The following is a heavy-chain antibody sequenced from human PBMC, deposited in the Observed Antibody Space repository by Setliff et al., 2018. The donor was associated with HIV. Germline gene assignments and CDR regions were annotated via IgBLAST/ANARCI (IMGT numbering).Heavy chain of an antibody. CDR3: TRHGAYYEYLTYYYPRYSFDF. CDR1: GGSISSHY. J-gene: IGHJ4*01. Sequence: SETLSLTCTVSGGSISSHYWSWIRQPPGKGLEWIGYIYYSGSTKYNPSLESRVTISVNTANNQFSLRMSSVTAAATAVYYCTRHGAYYEYLTYYYPRYSFDFWGHGTPVTVSS. D-gene: IGHD3-9*01. CDR2: IYYSGST. V-gene: IGHV4-59*08.